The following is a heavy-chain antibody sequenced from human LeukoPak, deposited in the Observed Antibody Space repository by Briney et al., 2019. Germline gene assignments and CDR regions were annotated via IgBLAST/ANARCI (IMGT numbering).Heavy chain of an antibody. D-gene: IGHD3-16*02. V-gene: IGHV3-23*01. CDR3: AKGLSSSYFDY. CDR2: IGTYGNNK. J-gene: IGHJ4*02. CDR1: GFSFSSYV. Sequence: GGSLRLSCAASGFSFSSYVMNWVRQAPGEGLEWVSTIGTYGNNKFYTDSVKGRFTISRDNSKHTLHLQMNSLRAEDAAIYYCAKGLSSSYFDYWGQGTLVTVSS.